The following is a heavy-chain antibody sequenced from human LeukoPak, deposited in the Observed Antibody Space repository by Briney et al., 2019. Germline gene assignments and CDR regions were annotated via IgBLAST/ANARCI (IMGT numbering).Heavy chain of an antibody. V-gene: IGHV3-30*02. Sequence: GGSLRLSCAASGFTFSSYGMHWVRQAPGKGLEWVAFIRYDGSYKYYADSVKGRFTISRDNSKNTLYLQMNSLRNEDTALYYCAKDGSRSREVFPYYYGSGRLQYMDVWGKGTTVTISS. CDR3: AKDGSRSREVFPYYYGSGRLQYMDV. J-gene: IGHJ6*03. CDR1: GFTFSSYG. D-gene: IGHD3-10*01. CDR2: IRYDGSYK.